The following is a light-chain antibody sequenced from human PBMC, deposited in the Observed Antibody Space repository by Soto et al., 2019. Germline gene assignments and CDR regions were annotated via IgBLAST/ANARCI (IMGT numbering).Light chain of an antibody. Sequence: DIQMTQSPSILSASVGDSVTITCRASQSISSWLAWYQQKPGRAPELLIFKASSLESGVPSRFSGSGSGTEFTLTISSLQPDDLATYYCQQYYSNWAFGQGTKVDIK. CDR1: QSISSW. J-gene: IGKJ1*01. V-gene: IGKV1-5*03. CDR2: KAS. CDR3: QQYYSNWA.